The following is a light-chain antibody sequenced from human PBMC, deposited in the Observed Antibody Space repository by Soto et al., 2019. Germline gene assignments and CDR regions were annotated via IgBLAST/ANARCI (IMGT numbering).Light chain of an antibody. CDR3: QQYNNWPRT. V-gene: IGKV3-11*01. CDR2: DAS. Sequence: EIVLTQSPATLSLSPWERATLSCMASQSVSSYLAWYQQKPGQAPRLLIYDASNRATGIPARFSGSGSGTEFTLTISSLQSEDFAVYYCQQYNNWPRTFGQGTKV. CDR1: QSVSSY. J-gene: IGKJ1*01.